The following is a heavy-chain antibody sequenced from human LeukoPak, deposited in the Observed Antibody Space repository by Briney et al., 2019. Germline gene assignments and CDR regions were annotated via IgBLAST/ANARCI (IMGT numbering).Heavy chain of an antibody. CDR3: ARDSNSGSYSDDAFDI. CDR1: GGSISSGGYY. CDR2: IYHSGST. V-gene: IGHV4-30-2*01. D-gene: IGHD1-26*01. J-gene: IGHJ3*02. Sequence: SETLSLTCTVSGGSISSGGYYWSWIRQPPGKGLEWIGYIYHSGSTYYNPSLKSRVTISVDRSKNQFSLRLSSVTAADTAVYYCARDSNSGSYSDDAFDIWGQGTMVTVSS.